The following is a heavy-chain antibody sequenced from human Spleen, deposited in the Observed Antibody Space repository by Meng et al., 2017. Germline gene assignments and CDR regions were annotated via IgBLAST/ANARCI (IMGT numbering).Heavy chain of an antibody. V-gene: IGHV4-31*01. J-gene: IGHJ4*02. CDR1: GCAISSGGYY. D-gene: IGHD4-11*01. CDR3: ARGPTTMAHDFDY. Sequence: QRELQESGPGLVKPSQTLSLTCTVSGCAISSGGYYWSWIRQHPGKGLEWIGYIYYSGSTYYSPSLKSLVTISVDTSKNQFSLKLSSVTAADSAVYYCARGPTTMAHDFDYWGQGTLVTVSS. CDR2: IYYSGST.